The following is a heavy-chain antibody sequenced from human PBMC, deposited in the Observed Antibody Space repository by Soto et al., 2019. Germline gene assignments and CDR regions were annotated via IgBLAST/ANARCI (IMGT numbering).Heavy chain of an antibody. CDR3: ARVERGTATTVVDAFDI. Sequence: QVQLQQWGAGLLKPSETLSLTCAVYGGFVSSGSYYWSWIRQPPGKGLEGIGEMSHSGGTHFNPSLKRLVTISVDTSKNQFSLKMSSVTAADTALYYCARVERGTATTVVDAFDILGPGTMVTVSS. J-gene: IGHJ3*02. CDR1: GGFVSSGSYY. D-gene: IGHD1-7*01. V-gene: IGHV4-34*01. CDR2: MSHSGGT.